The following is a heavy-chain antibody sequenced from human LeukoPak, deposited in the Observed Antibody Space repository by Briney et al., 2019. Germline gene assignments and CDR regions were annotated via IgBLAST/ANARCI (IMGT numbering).Heavy chain of an antibody. D-gene: IGHD3-3*01. J-gene: IGHJ6*02. CDR3: AREVRFLEWLLGRNYYYGMDV. CDR1: GYTFTSYG. Sequence: ASVKVSCKASGYTFTSYGISWVRQAPGQGLERMGWISAYNGNTNYAQKLQGRVTMTTDTSTSTAYMELRSLRSDDTAVYYCAREVRFLEWLLGRNYYYGMDVWGQGTMVTVSS. CDR2: ISAYNGNT. V-gene: IGHV1-18*01.